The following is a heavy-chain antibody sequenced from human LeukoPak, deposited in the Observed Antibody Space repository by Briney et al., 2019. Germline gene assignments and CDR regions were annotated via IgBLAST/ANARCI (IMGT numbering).Heavy chain of an antibody. CDR1: LYSLIKYW. CDR3: ARDSASSGWYRANAFNI. J-gene: IGHJ3*02. Sequence: GSLRLSCAASLYSLIKYWMHWVCQTPRKRLRWVSRIYSDGSSTNDADSLKGPFTISRDNAKNTLYLQMKSLRAEDTAVYFCARDSASSGWYRANAFNIWGQGTMVTVSS. D-gene: IGHD6-19*01. V-gene: IGHV3-74*01. CDR2: IYSDGSST.